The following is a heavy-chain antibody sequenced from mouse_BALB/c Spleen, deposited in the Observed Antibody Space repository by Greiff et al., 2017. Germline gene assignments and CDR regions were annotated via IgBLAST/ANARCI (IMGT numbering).Heavy chain of an antibody. D-gene: IGHD4-1*01. CDR2: IHPSDRET. J-gene: IGHJ4*01. CDR3: ARGELGRGYAMDY. Sequence: VQLQQPGAELVRPGASVKLSCKASGYSFTSYWMNWVKQRPGQGLEWIGMIHPSDRETRLNQKFKDKATLTVDKSSSTAYMQRSSPTSEDSAVYDCARGELGRGYAMDYWGQGTSGTVSA. V-gene: IGHV1-61*01. CDR1: GYSFTSYW.